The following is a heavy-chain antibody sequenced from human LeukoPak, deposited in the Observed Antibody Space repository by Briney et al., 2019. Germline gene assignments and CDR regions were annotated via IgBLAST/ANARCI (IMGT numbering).Heavy chain of an antibody. D-gene: IGHD2-15*01. CDR3: TRDWGPAYCSGGSCYSGDY. CDR2: INPSGGST. CDR1: GYTFTGYY. Sequence: ASVKVSCKASGYTFTGYYMHWVRQAPGQGLEWMRIINPSGGSTSYAQKFQGRVTMTRDTSTSTVYMELSSLRSEDTAVYYCTRDWGPAYCSGGSCYSGDYWGQGTLVTVSS. V-gene: IGHV1-46*01. J-gene: IGHJ4*02.